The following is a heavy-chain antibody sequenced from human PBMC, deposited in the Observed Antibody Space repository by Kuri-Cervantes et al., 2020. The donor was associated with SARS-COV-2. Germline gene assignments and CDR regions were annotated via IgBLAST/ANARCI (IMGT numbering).Heavy chain of an antibody. Sequence: SETLSLTCTVSGGSISSGGYYWSWIRQHPGKGLEWIGYIYYSGSTYYNPSLKSRVTISVDTSKNQFSLKLSSVTTADTAVYYCARGIPEQVQFDYWGQGTLVTVSS. V-gene: IGHV4-31*03. D-gene: IGHD1/OR15-1a*01. J-gene: IGHJ4*02. CDR2: IYYSGST. CDR3: ARGIPEQVQFDY. CDR1: GGSISSGGYY.